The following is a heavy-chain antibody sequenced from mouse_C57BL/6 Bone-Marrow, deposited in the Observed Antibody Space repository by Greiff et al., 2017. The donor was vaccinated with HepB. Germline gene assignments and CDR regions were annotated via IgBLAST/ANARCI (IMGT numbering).Heavy chain of an antibody. CDR3: ARLGGTLDYAMDY. CDR1: GFTFSSYG. CDR2: ISSGGSYT. Sequence: EVKLVESGGDLVKPGGSLKLSCAASGFTFSSYGMSWVRQTPDKRLEWVATISSGGSYTYYPDSVKGRFTISRDNAKNTLYLQMSSLKSEDTAMYYCARLGGTLDYAMDYWGQGTSVTVSS. J-gene: IGHJ4*01. D-gene: IGHD4-1*01. V-gene: IGHV5-6*01.